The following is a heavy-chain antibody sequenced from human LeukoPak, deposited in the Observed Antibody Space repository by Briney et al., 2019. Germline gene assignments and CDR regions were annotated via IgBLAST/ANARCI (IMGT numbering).Heavy chain of an antibody. CDR1: GFTFSSYS. CDR2: ISSSSYI. D-gene: IGHD3-10*01. J-gene: IGHJ6*03. V-gene: IGHV3-21*04. CDR3: AKGFYGSGSEYMDV. Sequence: GGSLRLSCAASGFTFSSYSMNWVRQAPGKGLEWVSSISSSSYIYYADSVKGRFTISRDNAKNSLYLQMNSLRAEDMALYYCAKGFYGSGSEYMDVWGKGTTVTVSS.